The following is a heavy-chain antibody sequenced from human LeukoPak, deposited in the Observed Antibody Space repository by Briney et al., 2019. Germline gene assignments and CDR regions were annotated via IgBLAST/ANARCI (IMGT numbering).Heavy chain of an antibody. CDR2: ISAGNGNT. J-gene: IGHJ4*02. CDR1: GYTFTIYA. D-gene: IGHD1-26*01. CDR3: ARDSGSGSNDY. V-gene: IGHV1-3*01. Sequence: GASVNVSFKASGYTFTIYAIHWVRQAPGQRLEWMGWISAGNGNTKYSQNFQGRVTFISNTSATTAFMELSSLRSEDAAVYYCARDSGSGSNDYWGQGTLVTVSS.